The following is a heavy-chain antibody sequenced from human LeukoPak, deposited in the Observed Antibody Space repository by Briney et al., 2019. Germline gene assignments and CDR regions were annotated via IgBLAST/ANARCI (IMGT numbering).Heavy chain of an antibody. D-gene: IGHD6-13*01. J-gene: IGHJ5*02. CDR2: ISYDGSNK. Sequence: GGSLRLSCAASGFTFSSYAMHWVRQAPGKGLEWVAVISYDGSNKYYADSVKGRFTISRDNSKNTLYLQMNSLRAEDTAVYYCAREFIAAAGAFDPWGQGTLVTASS. V-gene: IGHV3-30*04. CDR3: AREFIAAAGAFDP. CDR1: GFTFSSYA.